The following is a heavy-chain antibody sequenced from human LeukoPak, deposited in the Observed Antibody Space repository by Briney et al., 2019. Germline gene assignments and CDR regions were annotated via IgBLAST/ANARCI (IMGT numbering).Heavy chain of an antibody. D-gene: IGHD2-15*01. CDR1: GYSFTSYW. CDR3: ARRDCSGGSCYLLDWFDP. J-gene: IGHJ5*02. Sequence: GESLKISCKGSGYSFTSYWIGWVRQMPGKGLEWMGIIYPGDSDTRYSPSLQGQVTISADKSISTAYLQWSSLKASDTAMYYCARRDCSGGSCYLLDWFDPWGQGTLVTVSS. CDR2: IYPGDSDT. V-gene: IGHV5-51*01.